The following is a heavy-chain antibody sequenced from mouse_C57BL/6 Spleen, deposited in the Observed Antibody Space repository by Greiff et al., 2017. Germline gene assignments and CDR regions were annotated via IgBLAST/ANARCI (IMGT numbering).Heavy chain of an antibody. Sequence: QVQLQQPGAELVKPGASVKMSCKASGYTFTSYWITWVKQRPGQGLEWIGDIYPGSGSTNYNEKFKSKATLTVDTSSSTAYMQLSSLTSEDSAVYYWARKGETYCGSSLDYWGQGTTLTVSS. CDR3: ARKGETYCGSSLDY. CDR1: GYTFTSYW. CDR2: IYPGSGST. D-gene: IGHD1-1*01. V-gene: IGHV1-55*01. J-gene: IGHJ2*01.